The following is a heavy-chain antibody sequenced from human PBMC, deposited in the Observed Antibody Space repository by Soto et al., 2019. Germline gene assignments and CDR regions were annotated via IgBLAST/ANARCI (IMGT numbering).Heavy chain of an antibody. CDR1: GGTFSSDA. J-gene: IGHJ3*02. CDR2: IIPIFGTA. D-gene: IGHD3-22*01. CDR3: ARRNYYDSSGYYSGVDAFDI. V-gene: IGHV1-69*01. Sequence: QVQLVQSGAEVKKPGSSVKVSCKASGGTFSSDAISWVRQAPGQGLEWMGGIIPIFGTANYAQKFQGRVTITADESTSTAYMELSSLRSEDTAVYYCARRNYYDSSGYYSGVDAFDIWGQGTMVTVSS.